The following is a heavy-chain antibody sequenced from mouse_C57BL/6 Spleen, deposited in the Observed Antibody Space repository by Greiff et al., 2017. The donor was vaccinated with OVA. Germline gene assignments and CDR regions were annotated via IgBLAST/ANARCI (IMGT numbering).Heavy chain of an antibody. CDR3: ARVADYYGSSYGWFAY. D-gene: IGHD1-1*01. V-gene: IGHV3-6*01. CDR1: GYSITSGYY. Sequence: EVQRVESGPGLVKPSQSLSLTCSVTGYSITSGYYWNWIRQFPGNKLEWMGYISYDGSNNYNPSLKNRISITRDTSKNQFFLKLNSVTTEDTATYYCARVADYYGSSYGWFAYWGQGTLVTVSA. J-gene: IGHJ3*01. CDR2: ISYDGSN.